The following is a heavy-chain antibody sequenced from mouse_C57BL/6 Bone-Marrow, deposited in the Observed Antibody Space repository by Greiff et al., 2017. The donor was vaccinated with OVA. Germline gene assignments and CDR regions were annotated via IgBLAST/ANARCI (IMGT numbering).Heavy chain of an antibody. CDR3: AREDYGNPWYFDV. V-gene: IGHV1-66*01. J-gene: IGHJ1*03. CDR2: IYPGSGNT. D-gene: IGHD2-1*01. Sequence: VQLQQSGPELVKPGASVKISCKASGYSFTSYYIHWVKQRPGQGLEWIGWIYPGSGNTKYNEKFKGKATLTADTSSSTAYMQLSSLTSEDSAVYYCAREDYGNPWYFDVWGTGTTVTVSS. CDR1: GYSFTSYY.